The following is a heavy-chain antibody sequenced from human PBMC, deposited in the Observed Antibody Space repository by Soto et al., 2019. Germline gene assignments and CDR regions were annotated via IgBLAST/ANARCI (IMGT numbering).Heavy chain of an antibody. Sequence: QVQLVQSGAEVMKPGASVKVSCKASGYTFTSYDINWVRQATGQGLEWMGWMNPNSGNTGYAQKFQGRVTMTRNTSISTAYMELSSLRSEDTAVYYCARRRKDYGDYYYGMDVWGQGTTVTVSS. V-gene: IGHV1-8*01. D-gene: IGHD4-17*01. CDR3: ARRRKDYGDYYYGMDV. J-gene: IGHJ6*02. CDR2: MNPNSGNT. CDR1: GYTFTSYD.